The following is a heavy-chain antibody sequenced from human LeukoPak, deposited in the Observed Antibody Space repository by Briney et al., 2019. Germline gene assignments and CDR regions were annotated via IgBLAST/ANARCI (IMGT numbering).Heavy chain of an antibody. V-gene: IGHV1-69*02. CDR1: GGTFSSYT. J-gene: IGHJ5*02. Sequence: SVKVSCKASGGTFSSYTISWVRQAPGQGLEWMGRIIPILGIANYAQKFQGRVTITADKSTSTAYMELSSLRSEDTAVYYCARGIGYCSTSCRNWFDPWGQGTLVTVSS. CDR2: IIPILGIA. D-gene: IGHD2-2*01. CDR3: ARGIGYCSTSCRNWFDP.